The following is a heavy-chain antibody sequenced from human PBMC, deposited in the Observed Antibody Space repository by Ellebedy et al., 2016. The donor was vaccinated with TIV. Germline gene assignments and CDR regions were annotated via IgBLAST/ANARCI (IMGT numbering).Heavy chain of an antibody. CDR1: GYTFTSYE. V-gene: IGHV1-8*01. CDR3: SKTPSSSWYAGWFDP. D-gene: IGHD6-13*01. CDR2: MNPNSGNT. J-gene: IGHJ5*02. Sequence: ASVKVSCKASGYTFTSYEINWVRQATGQGLEWMGWMNPNSGNTGYAQKFQGRVTITADISTSTAYMELSSLRSEDTAMYYCSKTPSSSWYAGWFDPWGQGTLVTVSS.